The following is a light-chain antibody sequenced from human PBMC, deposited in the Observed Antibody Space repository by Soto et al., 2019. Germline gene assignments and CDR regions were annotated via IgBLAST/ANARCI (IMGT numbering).Light chain of an antibody. CDR1: QSVRNNY. J-gene: IGKJ4*01. Sequence: EIVLTQSPDTLSLSPGERATLSCRASQSVRNNYLAWYQQKPGQAPRFLIYDASSRATGIPDRFSGSGSGTDFTLTISRLEPEDFAVYYCQQYGSTPLTFGGGTKVEIE. CDR3: QQYGSTPLT. CDR2: DAS. V-gene: IGKV3-20*01.